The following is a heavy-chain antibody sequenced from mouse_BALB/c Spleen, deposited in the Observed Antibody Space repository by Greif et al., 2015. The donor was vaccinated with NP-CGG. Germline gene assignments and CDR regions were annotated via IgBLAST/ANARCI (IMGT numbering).Heavy chain of an antibody. D-gene: IGHD1-1*01. Sequence: VQLQQSGAELAKPGASVKMSCKASGYTFTSYWMHWVKQRPGQGLEWIGYINPSTGYTEYNQKFKDKATLTADKSSSPAYMQLSSLTSEDSAVYYCAGYYYGSSYSAYWGQGTLVTVSA. CDR3: AGYYYGSSYSAY. J-gene: IGHJ3*01. CDR2: INPSTGYT. CDR1: GYTFTSYW. V-gene: IGHV1-7*01.